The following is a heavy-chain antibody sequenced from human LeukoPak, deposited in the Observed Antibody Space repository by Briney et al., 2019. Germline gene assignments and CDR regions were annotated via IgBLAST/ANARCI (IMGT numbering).Heavy chain of an antibody. Sequence: PGGSLRLSCAASGFTFSSYSMNWVRQAPGKGLEWVSSISSSSSYIYYADSVKGRFTISRDNAKNSLYLQMNSLRAEDTAVYYCARVGIYGDYNRYFDYWGQGTLVTVSS. J-gene: IGHJ4*02. V-gene: IGHV3-21*01. CDR2: ISSSSSYI. CDR1: GFTFSSYS. D-gene: IGHD4-17*01. CDR3: ARVGIYGDYNRYFDY.